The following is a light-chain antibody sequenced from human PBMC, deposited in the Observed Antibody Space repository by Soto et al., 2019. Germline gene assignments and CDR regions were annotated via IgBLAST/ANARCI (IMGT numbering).Light chain of an antibody. J-gene: IGKJ3*01. CDR1: QSVSSSY. CDR3: QQYGSSIFT. V-gene: IGKV3-20*01. CDR2: GAS. Sequence: EIVLTQSPGTLSLSPGERATLSCRASQSVSSSYLAWYQQKPGQAPRLLIYGASGRATGIPDRFSGSGSGTDFTITISRLEPEDYAVYYYQQYGSSIFTFGPGTKVDIK.